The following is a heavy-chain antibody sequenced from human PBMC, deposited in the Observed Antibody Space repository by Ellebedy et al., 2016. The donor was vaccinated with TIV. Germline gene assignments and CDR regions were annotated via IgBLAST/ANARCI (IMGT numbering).Heavy chain of an antibody. V-gene: IGHV3-23*01. Sequence: PGGSLRLSCAASGFTFSSHGLSWVRQSPGKGLEWISAISGSGDTTYYADSVRGRFTISRDNSRNTLYLQMNSLGVDDAAVYYCTLYNHWGQGTLVTVSS. D-gene: IGHD1-1*01. CDR3: TLYNH. J-gene: IGHJ5*02. CDR1: GFTFSSHG. CDR2: ISGSGDTT.